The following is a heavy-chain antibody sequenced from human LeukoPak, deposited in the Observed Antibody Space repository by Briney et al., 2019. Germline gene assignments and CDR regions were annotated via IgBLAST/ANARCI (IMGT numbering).Heavy chain of an antibody. D-gene: IGHD4-11*01. CDR1: GASISSTSYY. V-gene: IGHV4-61*01. Sequence: SDNLSLTCTVSGASISSTSYYWNWIRQPPGQGLEWIGHIYYSGSTNYNPSLKSRVTISVDTSKNQFSLKLSSVTAADTAVYYCARMVESTVTIAFENWFDPWGQGTLVTVSS. J-gene: IGHJ5*02. CDR2: IYYSGST. CDR3: ARMVESTVTIAFENWFDP.